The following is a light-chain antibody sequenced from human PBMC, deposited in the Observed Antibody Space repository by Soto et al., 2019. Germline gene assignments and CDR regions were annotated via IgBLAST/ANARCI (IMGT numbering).Light chain of an antibody. V-gene: IGKV3-11*01. CDR3: QQRSNWPIT. CDR2: DAS. CDR1: QSVSGY. J-gene: IGKJ5*01. Sequence: EIVLTQSPATLSLSPGERATLSCRASQSVSGYLAWYQQKPGQAPRLLLYDASNRATGIPARFSGSGSGTDFSLTISSLEPEDFAVYYCQQRSNWPITFGQGTRLEIK.